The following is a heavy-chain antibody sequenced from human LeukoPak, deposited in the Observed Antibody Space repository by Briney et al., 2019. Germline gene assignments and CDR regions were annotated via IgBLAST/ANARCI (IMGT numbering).Heavy chain of an antibody. CDR2: INTDGSST. V-gene: IGHV3-74*01. D-gene: IGHD1-26*01. Sequence: PGGSLRLSCSASGFTLSNFWIHWVRQAPGKGLVWVSRINTDGSSTNYADSVKGRFAVSRDNAKNTLYLQMNSLRVEDKGLYYCARVIGWDEPFDLWGQGTMVTVSS. CDR1: GFTLSNFW. CDR3: ARVIGWDEPFDL. J-gene: IGHJ3*01.